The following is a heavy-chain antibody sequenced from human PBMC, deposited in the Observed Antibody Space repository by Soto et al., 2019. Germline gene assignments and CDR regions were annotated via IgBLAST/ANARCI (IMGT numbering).Heavy chain of an antibody. CDR3: AKDPPKLWFGEGNWFDP. Sequence: PGGSLRLSCAASGFTFSNYAMSWVRQAPGKGLEWVSTFTRSGSTLYAESVRGRFTISRDNSKNTLYLQMNSLRAEDTAVYYCAKDPPKLWFGEGNWFDPWGQGTLVTVAS. D-gene: IGHD3-10*01. CDR2: FTRSGST. J-gene: IGHJ5*02. V-gene: IGHV3-23*01. CDR1: GFTFSNYA.